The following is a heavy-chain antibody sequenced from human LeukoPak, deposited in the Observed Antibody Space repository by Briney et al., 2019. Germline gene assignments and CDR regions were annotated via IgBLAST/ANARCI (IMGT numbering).Heavy chain of an antibody. Sequence: GSLRLSCAASGFTFSSYSMNWVRQAPGKGLEWVSYISSSSSTIYYADSVKGRFTISRDNAKNSLYLQMNSLRAEDTAVYYCARAGYYYDSSGYPLDYRGQGTLVTVSS. CDR1: GFTFSSYS. J-gene: IGHJ4*02. V-gene: IGHV3-48*01. D-gene: IGHD3-22*01. CDR3: ARAGYYYDSSGYPLDY. CDR2: ISSSSSTI.